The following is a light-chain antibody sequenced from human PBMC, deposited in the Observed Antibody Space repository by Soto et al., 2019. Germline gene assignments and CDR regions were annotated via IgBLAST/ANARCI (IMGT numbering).Light chain of an antibody. CDR2: DAS. CDR1: QSISTR. Sequence: DIQMTQSPSTLSASVGDRVTITCRASQSISTRLVWYQQKPGKAPKLLIYDASSLESGVPSRFSGSASGTEFTLTISSLQPDDFATYYCQQYNSYSTFGQGTKVDIK. CDR3: QQYNSYST. V-gene: IGKV1-5*01. J-gene: IGKJ1*01.